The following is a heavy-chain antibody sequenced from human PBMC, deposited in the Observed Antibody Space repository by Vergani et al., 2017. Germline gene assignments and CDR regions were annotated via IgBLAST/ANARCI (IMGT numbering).Heavy chain of an antibody. D-gene: IGHD6-13*01. CDR1: GFTFSSYW. V-gene: IGHV3-74*01. J-gene: IGHJ6*02. CDR3: ARVYSSSWSLLYYYYYGMDV. CDR2: INSDGSST. Sequence: EVQLVESGGGLVQPGGSLRLSCAASGFTFSSYWMHWVRQAPGKGLVWVSRINSDGSSTSYADSVKGRFTSSRDNAKNTLYLQMNSLRAEDTAVYYCARVYSSSWSLLYYYYYGMDVWGQGTTVTVSS.